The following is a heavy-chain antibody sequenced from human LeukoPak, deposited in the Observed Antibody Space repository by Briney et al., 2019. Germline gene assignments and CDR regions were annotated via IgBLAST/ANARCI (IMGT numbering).Heavy chain of an antibody. D-gene: IGHD6-13*01. V-gene: IGHV3-7*01. Sequence: GGSLRLSCAASGFSFSSFGISWVRQAPGKGLEWLASIKHDGNEIYYVDSVKGRFTVSRDNAKNSVYLQMNSLRAEDTAVYYCARVVRSSWFYYHYYMDVWGKGTTVTVSS. CDR3: ARVVRSSWFYYHYYMDV. J-gene: IGHJ6*03. CDR2: IKHDGNEI. CDR1: GFSFSSFG.